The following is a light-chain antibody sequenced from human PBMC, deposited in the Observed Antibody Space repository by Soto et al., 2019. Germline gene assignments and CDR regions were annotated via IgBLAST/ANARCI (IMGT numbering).Light chain of an antibody. Sequence: DIVMTQSPDSLAVSLGGMCTSKFRCSQIVLFTSNNKNYLAWYQQKPGQPPKLLIYWASTRESGVPDRFSGSGSGTDFTLTISSLQAEDVAVYYCQQYYSTPLTFGGGTKVDI. J-gene: IGKJ4*01. CDR3: QQYYSTPLT. V-gene: IGKV4-1*01. CDR2: WAS. CDR1: QIVLFTSNNKNY.